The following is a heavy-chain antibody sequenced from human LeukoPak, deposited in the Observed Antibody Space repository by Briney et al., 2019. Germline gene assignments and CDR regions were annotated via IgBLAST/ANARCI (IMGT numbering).Heavy chain of an antibody. Sequence: ASVKVSCKASGYTFTSYGISWVRQAPGQGLEWMGWISAYNGNTNYAQKLQGRVTMTTDTSTSTAYMELRSLRSDDTAVYYCARDLTTTVITYYYYGMDVWGQGTTVTVSS. J-gene: IGHJ6*02. D-gene: IGHD4-17*01. CDR1: GYTFTSYG. V-gene: IGHV1-18*01. CDR2: ISAYNGNT. CDR3: ARDLTTTVITYYYYGMDV.